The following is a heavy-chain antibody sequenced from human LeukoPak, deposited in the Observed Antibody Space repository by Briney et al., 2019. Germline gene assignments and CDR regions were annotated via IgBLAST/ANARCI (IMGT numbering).Heavy chain of an antibody. J-gene: IGHJ4*02. CDR2: VNPNSGAT. V-gene: IGHV1-2*02. Sequence: ASVKVSCKTSGYTFTGYYIHWVRQAPGQRLECLGWVNPNSGATGYVQKFRGRVTMTRDTSTSTAYMELSSLTSDDTALYYCARANSGDDDEFDYWGQGTLVTVSP. D-gene: IGHD5-12*01. CDR3: ARANSGDDDEFDY. CDR1: GYTFTGYY.